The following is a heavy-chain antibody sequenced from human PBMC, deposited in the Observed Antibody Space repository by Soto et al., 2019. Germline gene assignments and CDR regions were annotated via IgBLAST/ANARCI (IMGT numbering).Heavy chain of an antibody. D-gene: IGHD3-22*01. CDR2: IYYSGST. Sequence: PSETLSLTCTVSGGSISSSSYYWGWIRQPPGKGLEWIGSIYYSGSTCYNPSLKSRVTISVDTSKNQFSLKLSSVTAADTAVYYCARLRRVTYYYDSSGYPGQYYFDYWGQGTLVTVSS. J-gene: IGHJ4*02. V-gene: IGHV4-39*01. CDR1: GGSISSSSYY. CDR3: ARLRRVTYYYDSSGYPGQYYFDY.